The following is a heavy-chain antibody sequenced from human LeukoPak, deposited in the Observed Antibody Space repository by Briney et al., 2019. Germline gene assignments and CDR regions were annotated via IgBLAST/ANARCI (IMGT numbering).Heavy chain of an antibody. CDR2: IIPIFGTA. J-gene: IGHJ3*02. CDR1: GGTFSSYA. Sequence: SVKVSCKASGGTFSSYAISWVRQAPGQGLEWMGGIIPIFGTANYAQKFQGRVTITADESTSKAYVELSSLRSEDTAVYYCAREMGQQLEIGAFDIWGQGTMVTVSS. CDR3: AREMGQQLEIGAFDI. V-gene: IGHV1-69*13. D-gene: IGHD6-13*01.